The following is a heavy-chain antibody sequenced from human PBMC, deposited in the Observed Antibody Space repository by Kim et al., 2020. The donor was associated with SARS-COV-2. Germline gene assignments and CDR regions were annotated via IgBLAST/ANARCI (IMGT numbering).Heavy chain of an antibody. Sequence: SETLSLTCTVSGGSISSGDYYWSWIRQPPGKGLEWIGYIYYSGSTYYNPSLKSRVTISVDTSKKQFSLKLSSVTAADTAVYYCARFHRGRAYYGFDYWGQGTLVTVSS. J-gene: IGHJ4*02. D-gene: IGHD3-10*01. V-gene: IGHV4-30-4*01. CDR1: GGSISSGDYY. CDR2: IYYSGST. CDR3: ARFHRGRAYYGFDY.